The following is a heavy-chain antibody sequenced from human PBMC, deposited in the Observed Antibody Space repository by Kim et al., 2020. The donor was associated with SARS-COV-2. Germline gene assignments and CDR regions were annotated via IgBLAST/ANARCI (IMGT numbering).Heavy chain of an antibody. CDR3: ASGGGGWFDP. CDR1: GGSISSSSYY. J-gene: IGHJ5*02. V-gene: IGHV4-39*01. Sequence: SETLSLTCTVSGGSISSSSYYWGWIRQPPGKGLEWIGSIYYSGSTYYNPSLKSRVTISVDTSKNQFSLKLSSVTAADTAVYYCASGGGGWFDPWGQGTLVTVSS. D-gene: IGHD2-21*01. CDR2: IYYSGST.